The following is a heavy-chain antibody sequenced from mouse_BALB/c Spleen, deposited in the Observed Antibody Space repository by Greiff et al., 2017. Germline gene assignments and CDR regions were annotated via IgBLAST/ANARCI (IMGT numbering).Heavy chain of an antibody. D-gene: IGHD2-4*01. CDR2: ISYSGST. J-gene: IGHJ2*01. CDR3: AIYYDYFDY. V-gene: IGHV3-2*02. CDR1: GYSITSDYA. Sequence: DVQLQESGPGLVKPSQSLSLTCTVTGYSITSDYAWNWIRQFPGNKLEWMGYISYSGSTSYNPSLKSRISITRDTSKNQFFLQLNSVTTEDTATYYCAIYYDYFDYWGQGTTLTVSS.